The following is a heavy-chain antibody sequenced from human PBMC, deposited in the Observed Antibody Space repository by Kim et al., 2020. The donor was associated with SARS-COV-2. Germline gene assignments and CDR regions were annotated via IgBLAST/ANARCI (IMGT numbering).Heavy chain of an antibody. CDR3: ARGRAGVVPAPVLGIGPYYEYFNMDV. D-gene: IGHD2-2*02. CDR2: INHSGTM. CDR1: GGSFSGYQ. J-gene: IGHJ6*02. Sequence: SETLSLTCAVYGGSFSGYQWSWIRQPPGKGLEWIGEINHSGTMKHNPSLKSRVTISIDTSKNQFSLKLTSVTAADTGVYYCARGRAGVVPAPVLGIGPYYEYFNMDVWGHGTTVTVSS. V-gene: IGHV4-34*01.